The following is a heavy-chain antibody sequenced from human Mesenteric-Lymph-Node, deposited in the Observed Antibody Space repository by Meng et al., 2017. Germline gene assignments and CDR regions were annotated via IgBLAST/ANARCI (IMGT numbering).Heavy chain of an antibody. CDR3: ARDRKHYGERGWFDP. V-gene: IGHV4-30-4*01. J-gene: IGHJ5*02. CDR2: IYYSGST. D-gene: IGHD4-17*01. CDR1: GGSISSGDYY. Sequence: QVALQESVPGLVQPSQTLSLPCTVSGGSISSGDYYWSWIRQPPGKGLEWIGYIYYSGSTYSNASLKSRVTISIDRSKNQFSLKLSSVTAADTAVYYCARDRKHYGERGWFDPWGQGTLVTVSS.